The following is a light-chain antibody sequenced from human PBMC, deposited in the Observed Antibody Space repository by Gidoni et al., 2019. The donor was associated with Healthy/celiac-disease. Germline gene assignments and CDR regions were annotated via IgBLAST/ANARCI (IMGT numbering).Light chain of an antibody. Sequence: DIQMTQSPSSLSASVGDRVTITCRASQSISSYLHWYQQKPGKAPKLLIYAASSLQSGVPSRLSGSGSGTDFTLTISSRQTEEFATYYCQQSYSTPRFGPGTKVDIK. CDR2: AAS. CDR3: QQSYSTPR. J-gene: IGKJ3*01. CDR1: QSISSY. V-gene: IGKV1-39*01.